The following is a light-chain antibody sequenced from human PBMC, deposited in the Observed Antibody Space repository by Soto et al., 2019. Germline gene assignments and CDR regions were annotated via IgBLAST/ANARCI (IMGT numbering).Light chain of an antibody. CDR3: QSYDSSLSGYV. J-gene: IGLJ1*01. V-gene: IGLV2-14*03. CDR2: GNS. Sequence: QAVLTQPASVSGSPGQSITISCSRTSSDVGGYYYVSWYQHHPGKAPKLLIYGNSNRPSGVPDRFSGSKSGTSASLAITGLQAEDEADYYCQSYDSSLSGYVFGTGTKVTVL. CDR1: SSDVGGYYY.